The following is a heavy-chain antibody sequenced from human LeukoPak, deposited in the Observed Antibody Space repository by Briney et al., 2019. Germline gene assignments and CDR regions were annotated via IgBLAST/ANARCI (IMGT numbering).Heavy chain of an antibody. CDR2: ISNSDGST. D-gene: IGHD6-19*01. V-gene: IGHV3-23*01. CDR1: GFTFSSFG. CDR3: AKGHIAVAGTVFDY. Sequence: PGGSLRLSCAASGFTFSSFGMSWVRQAPGKGLEWVSFISNSDGSTYYADSVKGRFTISRDNSKNTLYLQMNSLRAEDTAVYYCAKGHIAVAGTVFDYCGQGTLVTVSS. J-gene: IGHJ4*02.